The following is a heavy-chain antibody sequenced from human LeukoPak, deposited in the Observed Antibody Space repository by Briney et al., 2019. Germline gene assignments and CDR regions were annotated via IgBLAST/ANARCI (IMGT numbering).Heavy chain of an antibody. J-gene: IGHJ5*02. D-gene: IGHD3-10*01. Sequence: PSETLSLTCTVSGGSITSYYWSWIRQPPGKGLEWIGYIYPSGSTSYNPSLKSRVITSADTSKNQFSLELNSVTAADTAVYYCARGGLSRSGSGIYLYNWGNWFDPWGQGILVTVSS. CDR2: IYPSGST. CDR1: GGSITSYY. V-gene: IGHV4-59*01. CDR3: ARGGLSRSGSGIYLYNWGNWFDP.